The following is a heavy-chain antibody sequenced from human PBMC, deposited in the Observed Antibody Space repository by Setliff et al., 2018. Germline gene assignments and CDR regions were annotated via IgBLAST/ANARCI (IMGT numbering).Heavy chain of an antibody. CDR3: ARDYELLDNYDIRDVFFDH. CDR2: ISYSGST. D-gene: IGHD3-22*01. V-gene: IGHV4-39*07. Sequence: SETLSLTCTVSGASINSSSHYWGWIRQPPGKGLEWIGSISYSGSTYYNPSLRSRVTISLDTSKNQFSLKLRSFSAADTAVYYCARDYELLDNYDIRDVFFDHWGQGTLVTVSS. CDR1: GASINSSSHY. J-gene: IGHJ4*02.